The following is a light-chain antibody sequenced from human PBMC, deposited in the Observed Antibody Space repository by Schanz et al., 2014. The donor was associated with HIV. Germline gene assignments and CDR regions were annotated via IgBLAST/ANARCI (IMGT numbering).Light chain of an antibody. CDR2: GNS. Sequence: QSVLTQPPSASGTPGQRVTFSCSGSSSNIGSNAVDWYQQLPGTAPKLLVYGNSQRISGVPDRFSGSKSGTSASLAISGLQSEDEADYYCAGWDDSLNVWVFGGGTKLTVL. CDR3: AGWDDSLNVWV. CDR1: SSNIGSNA. J-gene: IGLJ3*02. V-gene: IGLV1-44*01.